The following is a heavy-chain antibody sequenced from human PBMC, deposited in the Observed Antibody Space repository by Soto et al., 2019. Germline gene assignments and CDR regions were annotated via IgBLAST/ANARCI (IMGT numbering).Heavy chain of an antibody. Sequence: PGGSLRLSCAASGFTFNSYGMHWVRQAPGKGLEWVAVISYDGSNKYYADSVKGRFPISRDNSKNTLYLQMNSLRAEDTAVYYCAKDLAVQLLWFGELLFPTYYYFGMDVWGQGTTVTVSS. D-gene: IGHD3-10*01. V-gene: IGHV3-30*18. J-gene: IGHJ6*02. CDR1: GFTFNSYG. CDR2: ISYDGSNK. CDR3: AKDLAVQLLWFGELLFPTYYYFGMDV.